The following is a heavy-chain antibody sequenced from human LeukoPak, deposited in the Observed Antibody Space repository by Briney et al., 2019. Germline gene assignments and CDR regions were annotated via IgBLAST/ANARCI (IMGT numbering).Heavy chain of an antibody. CDR2: IYPGDSDT. CDR1: GYIFTSYW. V-gene: IGHV5-51*01. Sequence: GESLEISCKGSGYIFTSYWIGWVRQMPGKGLEWMGIIYPGDSDTRYSPSFQGQVTISADKSISTAYLQWSSLKASDTAMYYCARANCGGDCYPAFDIWGQGTMVSVSS. CDR3: ARANCGGDCYPAFDI. D-gene: IGHD2-21*02. J-gene: IGHJ3*02.